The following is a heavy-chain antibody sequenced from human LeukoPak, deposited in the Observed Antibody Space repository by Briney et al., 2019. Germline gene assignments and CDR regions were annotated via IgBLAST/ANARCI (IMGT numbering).Heavy chain of an antibody. CDR1: GFTFSSYS. CDR2: ITASGTAM. CDR3: ASSGSYRFDY. D-gene: IGHD1-26*01. V-gene: IGHV3-48*02. J-gene: IGHJ4*02. Sequence: GGSLRLSCAASGFTFSSYSMNWVRQAPGKGLEWVSHITASGTAMFYADSVKGRFTISRDNAKNSLYLQMNSLRDEDTAVCYCASSGSYRFDYWGQGTLVTVSS.